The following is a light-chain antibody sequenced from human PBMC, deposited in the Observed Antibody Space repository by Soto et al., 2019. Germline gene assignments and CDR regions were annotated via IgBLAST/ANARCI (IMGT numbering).Light chain of an antibody. V-gene: IGKV3-15*01. Sequence: EIVMTQSPATLSVSPGERATLSCRASQSVSSNLAWYQQKPGQAPRLLIYGASTRATGIPARFSGSGSGTEFTLTISSLKSEDFAVYYWQQYNNWPWTFGQGTKVEIQ. CDR1: QSVSSN. CDR2: GAS. CDR3: QQYNNWPWT. J-gene: IGKJ1*01.